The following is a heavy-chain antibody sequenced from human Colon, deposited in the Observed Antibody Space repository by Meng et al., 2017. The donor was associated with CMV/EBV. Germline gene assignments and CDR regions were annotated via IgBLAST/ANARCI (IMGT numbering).Heavy chain of an antibody. CDR2: IGSNSTYI. V-gene: IGHV3-21*06. CDR1: GFTFSSYT. D-gene: IGHD7-27*01. J-gene: IGHJ4*02. Sequence: GESLKISCAGSGFTFSSYTMNWVRQAPGKGLEWVSSIGSNSTYIQYAALVKGRFTIYRDNANDSLYLQMNSLRAEDTAVYYCARGSSWGRLDYWGQGTLVTVSS. CDR3: ARGSSWGRLDY.